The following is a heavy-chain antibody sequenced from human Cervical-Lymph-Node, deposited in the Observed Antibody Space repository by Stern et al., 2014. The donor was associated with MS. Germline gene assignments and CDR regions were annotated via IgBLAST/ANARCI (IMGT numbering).Heavy chain of an antibody. Sequence: QITLKESGPALVKPTQTLTLTCTFSGFSFSTTGVGVGWIRRPPGKALEWLALIYWDDDKLYSPSLRSRLTITKDTSKNQVVLTMTNMDPVDTATYYCAHRPVSLVRGVTWFDPWGQGTLVTVSS. D-gene: IGHD3-10*01. CDR1: GFSFSTTGVG. CDR3: AHRPVSLVRGVTWFDP. J-gene: IGHJ5*02. V-gene: IGHV2-5*02. CDR2: IYWDDDK.